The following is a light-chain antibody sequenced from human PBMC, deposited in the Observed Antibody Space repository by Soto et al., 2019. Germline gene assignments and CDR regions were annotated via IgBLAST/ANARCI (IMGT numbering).Light chain of an antibody. V-gene: IGLV2-23*02. CDR3: CSFAGGRTYV. CDR1: SSDVGSYNL. Sequence: QSVLTQPVSGSGFPGQSITISCTGTSSDVGSYNLVSWYQQHPGKAPKLMIYEVTKRPSGVSNRFSGSKSGNTASLTISGLQAEDEADYYCCSFAGGRTYVFGTGTKVTVL. CDR2: EVT. J-gene: IGLJ1*01.